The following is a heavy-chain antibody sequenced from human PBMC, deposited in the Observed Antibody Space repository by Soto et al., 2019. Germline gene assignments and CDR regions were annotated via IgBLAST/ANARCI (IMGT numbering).Heavy chain of an antibody. CDR1: GGSISSGGYY. Sequence: SETLSLTCTVSGGSISSGGYYWSWLRQHPGKGLEWIGYIYYSGSTYYNPSLKSRVTISVDTSKNQFSLKLSSVTAADTAVYYCARGRGEFGFFAPYYYYGMDVWGQGTTVTVSS. CDR3: ARGRGEFGFFAPYYYYGMDV. CDR2: IYYSGST. J-gene: IGHJ6*02. V-gene: IGHV4-31*03. D-gene: IGHD3-16*01.